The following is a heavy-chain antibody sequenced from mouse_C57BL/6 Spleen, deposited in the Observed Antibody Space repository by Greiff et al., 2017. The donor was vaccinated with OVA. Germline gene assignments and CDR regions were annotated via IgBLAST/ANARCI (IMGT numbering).Heavy chain of an antibody. CDR3: ARGGAYYGNHGYFDV. V-gene: IGHV3-6*01. CDR1: GYSITSGYY. CDR2: ISYDGSN. Sequence: ESGPGLVKPSQSLSLTCSVTGYSITSGYYWNWIRQFPGNKLEWMGYISYDGSNNYNPSLKNRISITRDTSKNQFFLKLNSVTTEDTATYYCARGGAYYGNHGYFDVWGTGTTVTVSS. J-gene: IGHJ1*03. D-gene: IGHD2-10*01.